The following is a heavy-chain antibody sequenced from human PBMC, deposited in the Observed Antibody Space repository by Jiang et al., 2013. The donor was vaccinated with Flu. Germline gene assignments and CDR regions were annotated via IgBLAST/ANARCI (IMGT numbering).Heavy chain of an antibody. V-gene: IGHV3-33*01. J-gene: IGHJ4*02. CDR1: GFTFSSYG. CDR2: IWYDGSNK. D-gene: IGHD2-15*01. CDR3: ARDGGVVVAATLGFDY. Sequence: VQLLESGGGLVQPGRSLRLSCAASGFTFSSYGMHWVRQAPGKGLEWVAVIWYDGSNKYYADSVKGRFTISRGNSKNTLYLQMNSLRAEDTAVYYCARDGGVVVAATLGFDYWGQGTLVTVSS.